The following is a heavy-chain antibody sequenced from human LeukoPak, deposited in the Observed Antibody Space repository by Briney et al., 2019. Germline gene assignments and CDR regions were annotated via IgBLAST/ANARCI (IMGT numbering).Heavy chain of an antibody. D-gene: IGHD3-3*01. J-gene: IGHJ6*03. CDR3: ARGTYYDFWSGSTDYYYYMDV. V-gene: IGHV3-23*01. CDR1: GFTFSSYA. Sequence: PGGSLRLSCAASGFTFSSYAMSWVRQAPGKGLEWVSAISGSGGSTYYADSVKGRFTISRDNAKNSLYLQMNSLRAEDTAVYYCARGTYYDFWSGSTDYYYYMDVWGKGTTVTVSS. CDR2: ISGSGGST.